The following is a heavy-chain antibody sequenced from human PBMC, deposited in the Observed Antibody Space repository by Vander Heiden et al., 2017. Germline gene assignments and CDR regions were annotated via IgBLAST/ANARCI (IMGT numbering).Heavy chain of an antibody. CDR2: IGGSGGST. V-gene: IGHV3-23*01. Sequence: EVQLMESGGGFVQPGGSLRLSCAAPGFTFSSYAMGWVRQAPGKGLEWVSGIGGSGGSTYSADSVKGRFTISRDNSKNTLYLQMNSLRAEDTALYYCAKDTSYSSTWGYFDYWGQGTLVTVSS. CDR3: AKDTSYSSTWGYFDY. J-gene: IGHJ4*02. CDR1: GFTFSSYA. D-gene: IGHD6-13*01.